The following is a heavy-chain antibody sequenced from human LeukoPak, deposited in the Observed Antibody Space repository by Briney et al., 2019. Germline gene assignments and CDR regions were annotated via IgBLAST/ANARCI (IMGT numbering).Heavy chain of an antibody. CDR2: FDPEDGET. V-gene: IGHV1-24*01. D-gene: IGHD2-2*02. J-gene: IGHJ4*02. Sequence: ASVKVSCKVSGYTLTELSMHWVRQAPGKGLEWMGGFDPEDGETIYAQKFQGRVTMTEDTSTDTAHMELSSLRSEDTAVYYCATGLLPQLLYDYWGQGTLVTVSS. CDR3: ATGLLPQLLYDY. CDR1: GYTLTELS.